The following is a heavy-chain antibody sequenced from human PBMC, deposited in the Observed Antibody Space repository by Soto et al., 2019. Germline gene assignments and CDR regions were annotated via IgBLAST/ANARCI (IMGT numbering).Heavy chain of an antibody. V-gene: IGHV3-66*01. CDR3: ARDRGKTGMDV. J-gene: IGHJ6*02. CDR2: IKSDGRT. Sequence: EVQLVESGGGLAQPGGSLRLSCAASRITVSSNDMSWVRQAPGKGLECVSFIKSDGRTYYGDSVKGRFTISRDSSKNTVYLQMNSLRADDTAVYYCARDRGKTGMDVWGQGTTVTVSS. CDR1: RITVSSND.